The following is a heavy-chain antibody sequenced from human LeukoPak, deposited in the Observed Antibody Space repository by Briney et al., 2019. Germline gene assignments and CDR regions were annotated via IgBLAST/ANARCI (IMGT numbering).Heavy chain of an antibody. D-gene: IGHD2-2*01. Sequence: SXXLSLTCTVSGGSISSYYWSWIRQPPGKGLEWIGYIYYSGSTNYNPSLKSRVTISVDTSKNQFSLKLSSVTAADTAVYYCARGLVVVPAAMSVWGQGTLVTVSS. CDR2: IYYSGST. CDR1: GGSISSYY. V-gene: IGHV4-59*01. J-gene: IGHJ4*02. CDR3: ARGLVVVPAAMSV.